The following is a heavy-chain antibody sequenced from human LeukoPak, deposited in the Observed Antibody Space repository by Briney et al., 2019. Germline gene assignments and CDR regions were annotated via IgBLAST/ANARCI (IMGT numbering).Heavy chain of an antibody. Sequence: KVSCKGSGYLFTSYWIAWVRQMPGKGLEWMGIIYPADSDTRYSPSFQGQVTISADKSISTAFLGWTSLKASDTAIYYCARGRGTGSPIGPRYFDLWGRGTLVTVSS. CDR2: IYPADSDT. CDR3: ARGRGTGSPIGPRYFDL. CDR1: GYLFTSYW. J-gene: IGHJ2*01. D-gene: IGHD3-10*01. V-gene: IGHV5-51*01.